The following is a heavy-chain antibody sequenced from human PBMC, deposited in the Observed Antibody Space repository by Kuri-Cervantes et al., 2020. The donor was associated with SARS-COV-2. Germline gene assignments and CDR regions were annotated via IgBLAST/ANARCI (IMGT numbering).Heavy chain of an antibody. CDR1: GYTFTSYD. CDR3: ARDLLYGLERRKNPDAFDI. V-gene: IGHV1-18*04. CDR2: ISTYNGNT. J-gene: IGHJ3*02. Sequence: ASVKVSCKASGYTFTSYDIRWVRQAPGQGLEWMGWISTYNGNTNYAQKLQGGVTMTKDTSTSTAYMELRRLRSDDTAVYYCARDLLYGLERRKNPDAFDIWGQGTMVTVSS. D-gene: IGHD1-1*01.